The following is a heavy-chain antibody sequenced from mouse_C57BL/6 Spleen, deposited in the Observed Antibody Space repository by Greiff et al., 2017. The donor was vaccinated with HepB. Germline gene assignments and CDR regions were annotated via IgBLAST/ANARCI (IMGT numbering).Heavy chain of an antibody. Sequence: DVKLQESGGGLVKPGGSLKLSCAASGFTFSDYGMHWVRQAPEKGLEWVAYISSGSSTIYYADTVKGRFTISRDKANNTLFLQMTSLRAEDTAMYYCARNNFYFDYWGQGTTLTVSS. CDR2: ISSGSSTI. V-gene: IGHV5-17*01. CDR3: ARNNFYFDY. J-gene: IGHJ2*01. D-gene: IGHD1-3*01. CDR1: GFTFSDYG.